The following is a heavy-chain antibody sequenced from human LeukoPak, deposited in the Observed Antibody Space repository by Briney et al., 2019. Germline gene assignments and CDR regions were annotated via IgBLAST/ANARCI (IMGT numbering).Heavy chain of an antibody. CDR2: IYTSGST. CDR1: GGSISSGSYY. Sequence: TSETLSLTCTVSGGSISSGSYYWSWIRQPAGKGLEWIGRIYTSGSTNYNPSLKSRVTISVDTSKNQFSLKLSSVTAADTAVYYCARVVPAAPDAFDIWGQGTMVTVSS. J-gene: IGHJ3*02. CDR3: ARVVPAAPDAFDI. D-gene: IGHD2-2*01. V-gene: IGHV4-61*02.